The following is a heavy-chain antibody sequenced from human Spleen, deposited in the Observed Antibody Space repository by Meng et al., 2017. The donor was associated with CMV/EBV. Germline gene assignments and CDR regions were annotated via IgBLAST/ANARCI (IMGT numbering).Heavy chain of an antibody. Sequence: GESLKISCAASGFTFSSYSMNWVRQAPGKGLEWVSSISSSSSYIYYADSVKGRFTISRDNSKNTLYLQMNSLRAEDTAVYYCARGKRFLEWLGAFDIWGQGTMVTVSS. CDR2: ISSSSSYI. CDR3: ARGKRFLEWLGAFDI. CDR1: GFTFSSYS. V-gene: IGHV3-21*01. J-gene: IGHJ3*02. D-gene: IGHD3-3*01.